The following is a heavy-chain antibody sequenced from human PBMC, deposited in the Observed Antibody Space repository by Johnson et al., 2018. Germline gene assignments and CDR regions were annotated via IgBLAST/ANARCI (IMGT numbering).Heavy chain of an antibody. D-gene: IGHD3-22*01. V-gene: IGHV3-30*18. J-gene: IGHJ6*03. CDR2: ISYDGSNK. CDR1: GFTFSSYG. Sequence: QVQLVESGGGVVQXGRSLRLXCAASGFTFSSYGMHWVRQAPGKGLEWVAVISYDGSNKYYADSVKGRFTISRDNSKNTLYLQMNSLRAEDTAVYYCAKDSSSGPGYYYYMDVWGKGTTVTV. CDR3: AKDSSSGPGYYYYMDV.